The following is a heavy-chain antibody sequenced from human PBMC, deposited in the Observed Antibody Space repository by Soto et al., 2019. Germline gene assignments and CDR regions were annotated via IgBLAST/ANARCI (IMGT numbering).Heavy chain of an antibody. CDR1: GFTVSSNY. J-gene: IGHJ3*02. D-gene: IGHD2-15*01. CDR3: ASRDCSGGSCYENAFDS. CDR2: IYSGGST. V-gene: IGHV3-53*04. Sequence: GGSLRISCAASGFTVSSNYMSWVRQAPGKGLEWVSVIYSGGSTYYADSVKGRFTISRHNSKNTLYLQMNSLRAEDTAVYYCASRDCSGGSCYENAFDSWGQGTMVTVSS.